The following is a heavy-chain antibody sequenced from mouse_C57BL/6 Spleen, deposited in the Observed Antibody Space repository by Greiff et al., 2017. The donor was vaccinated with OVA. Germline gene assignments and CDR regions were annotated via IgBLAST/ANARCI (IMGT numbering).Heavy chain of an antibody. Sequence: EVKLMESGPELVKPGASVKISCKASGYSFTDYNMNWVKQSNGKSLEWIGVINPNYGTTSYNQKFKGKATLTVDQSSSTAYMQLNSLTSEDSAVYYCARRDYSNSFWYFDVWGTGTTVTVSS. CDR2: INPNYGTT. CDR1: GYSFTDYN. V-gene: IGHV1-39*01. D-gene: IGHD2-5*01. CDR3: ARRDYSNSFWYFDV. J-gene: IGHJ1*03.